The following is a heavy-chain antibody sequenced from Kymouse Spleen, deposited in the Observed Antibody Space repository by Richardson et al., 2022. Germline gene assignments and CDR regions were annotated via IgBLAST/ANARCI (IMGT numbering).Heavy chain of an antibody. CDR3: AKDHLTGTTLFDY. D-gene: IGHD1-7*01. CDR1: GFTFSSYG. J-gene: IGHJ4*02. Sequence: QVQLVESGGGVVQPGRSLRLSCAASGFTFSSYGMHWVRQAPGKGLEWVAVISYDGSNKYYADSVKGRFTISRDNSKNTLYLQMNSLRAEDTAVYYCAKDHLTGTTLFDYWGQGTLVTVSS. CDR2: ISYDGSNK. V-gene: IGHV3-30*18.